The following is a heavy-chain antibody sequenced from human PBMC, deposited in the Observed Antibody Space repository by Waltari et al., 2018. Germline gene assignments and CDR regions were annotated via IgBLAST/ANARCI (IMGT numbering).Heavy chain of an antibody. CDR1: GFTFSSYA. Sequence: QVQLVASGGGVVQPGRSLRLSCAASGFTFSSYAMHWVRQAPGKGLEWVAVISYDGSNKYYADSVKGRFTISRDNSKNTLYLQMNSLRAEDTAVYYCARGSYGMDVWGQGTTVTVSS. CDR2: ISYDGSNK. V-gene: IGHV3-30-3*01. J-gene: IGHJ6*02. CDR3: ARGSYGMDV.